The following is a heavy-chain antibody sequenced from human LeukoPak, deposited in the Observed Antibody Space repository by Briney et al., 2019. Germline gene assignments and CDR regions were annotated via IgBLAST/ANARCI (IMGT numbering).Heavy chain of an antibody. J-gene: IGHJ4*02. CDR3: ARVDTAMGNYFDY. Sequence: ASVKVSCKASGYTFTSYGISWVRQAPGQGLEWMGWISAYNGNTNYAQKLQGRVTITADESTSTAYMELSSLRSEDTAVYYCARVDTAMGNYFDYWGQGTLVTVSS. D-gene: IGHD5-18*01. V-gene: IGHV1-18*01. CDR2: ISAYNGNT. CDR1: GYTFTSYG.